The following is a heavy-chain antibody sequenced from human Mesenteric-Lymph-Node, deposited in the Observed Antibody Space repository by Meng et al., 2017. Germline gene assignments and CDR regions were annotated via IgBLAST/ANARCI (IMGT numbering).Heavy chain of an antibody. V-gene: IGHV4-59*01. CDR3: ARVQGNYDGSGYSILMDV. Sequence: GSLRLSCTVSGGSISTYYWTWIRQPPGKGLEWIGYINYSGSTNSNPSLKSRVTISVDTSKNQFSLKLSSVTAADTALYYCARVQGNYDGSGYSILMDVWGQGTTVTVSS. J-gene: IGHJ6*02. CDR1: GGSISTYY. D-gene: IGHD3-22*01. CDR2: INYSGST.